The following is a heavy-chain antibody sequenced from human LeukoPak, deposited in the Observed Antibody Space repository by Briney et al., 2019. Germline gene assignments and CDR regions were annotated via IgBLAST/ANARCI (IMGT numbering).Heavy chain of an antibody. CDR3: ARDDSSGRYYLDY. CDR2: TKQDGSEK. D-gene: IGHD3-22*01. J-gene: IGHJ4*02. Sequence: GGSLRLSCAASGFTFSSYWMSWVRQAPGKGLEWVANTKQDGSEKYYVDSVKGRFTISRDNAKNLLYLQMNSLRADDTAVYYCARDDSSGRYYLDYWGQGTLVTVSS. CDR1: GFTFSSYW. V-gene: IGHV3-7*01.